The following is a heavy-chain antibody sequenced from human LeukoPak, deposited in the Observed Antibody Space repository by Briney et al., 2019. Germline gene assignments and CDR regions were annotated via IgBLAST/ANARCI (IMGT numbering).Heavy chain of an antibody. CDR3: ARQPGYSSSWYAD. J-gene: IGHJ4*02. CDR2: IYYSGST. D-gene: IGHD6-13*01. V-gene: IGHV4-39*01. CDR1: GGSISSSSYY. Sequence: SETLSLTCTVSGGSISSSSYYWGWIRQPPGKGLEWIGSIYYSGSTYYNPSLKSRVTISVDTSKNQFSLKLSSVTAADTAVYYCARQPGYSSSWYADWGQGTLVTVSS.